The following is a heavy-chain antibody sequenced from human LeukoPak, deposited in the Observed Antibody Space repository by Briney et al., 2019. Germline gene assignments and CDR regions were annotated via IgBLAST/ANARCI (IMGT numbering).Heavy chain of an antibody. CDR2: ISSGGNT. CDR1: GYRFTNYW. J-gene: IGHJ5*02. V-gene: IGHV1-18*04. CDR3: ARDFAWGSGGAPIDDNWLDP. D-gene: IGHD7-27*01. Sequence: GESLKISCKGSGYRFTNYWIGWVRQLPGKGLEWMGWISSGGNTNYAPTFQDRATMTTDTSTSTAYMELRSLRFDDTAVYYCARDFAWGSGGAPIDDNWLDPWGQGTLVTVSS.